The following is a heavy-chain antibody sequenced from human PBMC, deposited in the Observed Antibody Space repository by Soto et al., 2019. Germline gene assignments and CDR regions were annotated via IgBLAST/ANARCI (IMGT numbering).Heavy chain of an antibody. D-gene: IGHD2-2*01. V-gene: IGHV3-23*01. J-gene: IGHJ4*02. CDR3: TKDSHWAIISPTHDY. CDR1: GFSFSSSA. CDR2: FRESGGTT. Sequence: QLWDYVGGLVQPGGSLRLSCAESGFSFSSSAMSWDRQATGKRLEWVSTFRESGGTTHYADPVKGRLTISRDTSTNILFLQMNSLRAEDTAIYYCTKDSHWAIISPTHDYWGQGTLVTVSS.